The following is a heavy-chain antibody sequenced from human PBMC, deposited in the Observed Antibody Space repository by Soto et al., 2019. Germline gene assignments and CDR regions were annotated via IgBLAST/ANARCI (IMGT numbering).Heavy chain of an antibody. D-gene: IGHD6-19*01. CDR2: IYYSGST. J-gene: IGHJ5*02. CDR1: GGNIGSYY. CDR3: ARNGIAVDWFDP. V-gene: IGHV4-59*01. Sequence: PSETQSLTSTVSGGNIGSYYWSWIRQPPGKGLEWIGYIYYSGSTNYNPSLKSRVTISVDTSKNQFSLKLSSVTAADTAVYYCARNGIAVDWFDPWGQGTLVTVS.